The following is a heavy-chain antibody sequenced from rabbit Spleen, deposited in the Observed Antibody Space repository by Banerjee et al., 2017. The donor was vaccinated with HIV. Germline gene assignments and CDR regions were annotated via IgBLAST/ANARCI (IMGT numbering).Heavy chain of an antibody. CDR3: ARDTSSSFSSYGMDL. Sequence: QEQLEESGGGLVQPEGSLTLTCTASGFSFSSSSYMCWVRQAPGKGLEWIACIEGGSSSFTYFASWAKGRFTISKASSTTVTLQMTSLTAADTATYFCARDTSSSFSSYGMDLWGPGTLVTVS. V-gene: IGHV1S45*01. J-gene: IGHJ6*01. D-gene: IGHD1-1*01. CDR1: GFSFSSSSY. CDR2: IEGGSSSFT.